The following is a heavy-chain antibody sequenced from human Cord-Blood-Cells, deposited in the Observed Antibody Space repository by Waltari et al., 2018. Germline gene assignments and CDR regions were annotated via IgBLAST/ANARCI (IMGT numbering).Heavy chain of an antibody. CDR1: GYTFTGYY. V-gene: IGHV1-2*02. J-gene: IGHJ6*02. CDR3: ARGGYYYYGMDV. CDR2: INPNSCGT. Sequence: QVQLVQSGAEVKKPGASVKVSCKASGYTFTGYYMHWVRQAPGQGLEWKGWINPNSCGTNYAQKFQSRVTMTRDTSISTAYMELSRLRSDDTAVYYCARGGYYYYGMDVWGQGTTVTVSS. D-gene: IGHD3-10*01.